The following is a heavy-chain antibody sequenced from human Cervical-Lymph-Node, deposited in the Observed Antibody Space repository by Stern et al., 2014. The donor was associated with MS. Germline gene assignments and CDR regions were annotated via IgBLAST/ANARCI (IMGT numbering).Heavy chain of an antibody. CDR2: IYHTGRT. D-gene: IGHD6-6*01. V-gene: IGHV4-61*01. Sequence: QLQLQESGPGLVMPSETLSLTCTVSGGSVSGGSYYWTWIRKPPGKGLEWIGFIYHTGRTNYSPSLNSRVTISLDTSKNQFSLRLTSVTATDTAVYYCARESSATDAFDIWGQGTVITVSS. J-gene: IGHJ3*02. CDR1: GGSVSGGSYY. CDR3: ARESSATDAFDI.